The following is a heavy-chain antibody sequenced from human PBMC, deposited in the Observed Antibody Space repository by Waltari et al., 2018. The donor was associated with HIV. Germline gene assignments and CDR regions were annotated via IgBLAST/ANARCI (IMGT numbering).Heavy chain of an antibody. CDR2: ISTYNANT. CDR1: GYTFISYG. D-gene: IGHD1-26*01. V-gene: IGHV1-18*01. CDR3: ARDGLRYSGTFYSDY. J-gene: IGHJ4*02. Sequence: QVHLVQSGAEMKKPGASVKVYCQASGYTFISYGISWVRQAPGHGLEWMGWISTYNANTNYAQSLQGRVTMTTDTSTTTAYMELRSLTSDDTAVYYCARDGLRYSGTFYSDYWGQGTLVTVSS.